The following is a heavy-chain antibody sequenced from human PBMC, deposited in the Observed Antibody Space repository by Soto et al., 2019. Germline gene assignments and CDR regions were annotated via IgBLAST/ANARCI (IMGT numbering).Heavy chain of an antibody. D-gene: IGHD2-8*02. CDR3: ARSEGLAWTGGTCYECDAFDT. CDR1: GGSINSSNYY. Sequence: SETLSLTCAVSGGSINSSNYYWGWIRQPPGKGLEWIGHIYYSGSTHYNPSLKSRVTISVDTSKNQFSLELSSVTAADTAVYYCARSEGLAWTGGTCYECDAFDTWSQGTKVT. J-gene: IGHJ3*02. V-gene: IGHV4-39*01. CDR2: IYYSGST.